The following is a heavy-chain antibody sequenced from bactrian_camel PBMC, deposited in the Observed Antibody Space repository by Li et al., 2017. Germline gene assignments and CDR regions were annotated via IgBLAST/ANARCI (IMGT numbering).Heavy chain of an antibody. CDR2: ILGDAGTT. V-gene: IGHV3S40*01. CDR3: VRDLQGDVGHGY. CDR1: GYLVSSGYC. D-gene: IGHD2*01. J-gene: IGHJ4*01. Sequence: DVQLVESGGGSVQVGGSLRLSCVASGYLVSSGYCMGWFCQAPGKGLEWVSSILGDAGTTYYADSVKGRFTISGDNAKNTVYLQMNSLRPEDTAVYYCVRDLQGDVGHGYWGQGTQVTVS.